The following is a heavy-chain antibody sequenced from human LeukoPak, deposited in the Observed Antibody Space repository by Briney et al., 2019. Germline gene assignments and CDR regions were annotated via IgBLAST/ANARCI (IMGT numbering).Heavy chain of an antibody. V-gene: IGHV3-48*02. CDR2: ISSSSSII. D-gene: IGHD6-6*01. CDR3: ARDRTARVPLGI. CDR1: GFTFSIYA. J-gene: IGHJ4*02. Sequence: GGSLRLSCAASGFTFSIYAMNWVRQAPGRGLEWVSYISSSSSIIYYADSVKGRFTISRDNAKNSLYLQMNSLRDEDTAVYYCARDRTARVPLGIWGQGTLVTVSS.